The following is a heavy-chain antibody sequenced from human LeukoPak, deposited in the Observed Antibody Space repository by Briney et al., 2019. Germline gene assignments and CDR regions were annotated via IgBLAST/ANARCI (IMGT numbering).Heavy chain of an antibody. CDR3: AKSAYCGGDCPGSSLGY. D-gene: IGHD2-21*02. CDR1: GFTFSSYW. V-gene: IGHV3-9*01. Sequence: GGSLRLSCAASGFTFSSYWMHWVRQAPGKGLEWVSGISWNSGSIGYADSVKGRFTISRDNAKNSLYLQMNSLRAEDTALYYCAKSAYCGGDCPGSSLGYWGQGTLVTVSS. CDR2: ISWNSGSI. J-gene: IGHJ4*02.